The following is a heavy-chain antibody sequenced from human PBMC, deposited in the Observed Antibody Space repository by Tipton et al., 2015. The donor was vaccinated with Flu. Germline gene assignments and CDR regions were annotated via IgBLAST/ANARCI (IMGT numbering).Heavy chain of an antibody. D-gene: IGHD3-3*01. J-gene: IGHJ4*02. V-gene: IGHV4-59*08. Sequence: TLSLTCTVSGASISPSFWSWIRQSPEKGLEWVGYVLHSGSTHYNPSLKSRVTISVDASNNRFSLNLTSVTAADTAVYYCARHRYYADETGPGVYFNYWGQGTLVTVSA. CDR1: GASISPSF. CDR2: VLHSGST. CDR3: ARHRYYADETGPGVYFNY.